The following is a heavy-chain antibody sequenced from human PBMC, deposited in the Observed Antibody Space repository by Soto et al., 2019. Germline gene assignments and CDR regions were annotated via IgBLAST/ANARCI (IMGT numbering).Heavy chain of an antibody. CDR2: IYHSGTT. J-gene: IGHJ5*02. D-gene: IGHD3-22*01. Sequence: SETMSLTCAVSGCSINSGGYSWSWIRKPPGKGLEWIGNIYHSGTTYSNPSLKSRVTISVDRSNNQFFLKLSSVTAADTAVYYCAIAGSRDSMVNWFDPWGQGTLVTVS. CDR1: GCSINSGGYS. V-gene: IGHV4-30-2*01. CDR3: AIAGSRDSMVNWFDP.